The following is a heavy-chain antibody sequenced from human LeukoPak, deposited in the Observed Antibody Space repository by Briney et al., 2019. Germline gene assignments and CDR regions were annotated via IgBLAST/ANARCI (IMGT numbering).Heavy chain of an antibody. Sequence: GGSQRLSCAASGFTLSSYWMSWVRQAPGKGLEWVANINRDGSEKYYVDSVKGRFTISRDNAKNSLYLQMNSLRAEDTAVYYCASWNYWGQGTLVTVSS. CDR3: ASWNY. J-gene: IGHJ4*02. V-gene: IGHV3-7*05. CDR1: GFTLSSYW. D-gene: IGHD3-3*01. CDR2: INRDGSEK.